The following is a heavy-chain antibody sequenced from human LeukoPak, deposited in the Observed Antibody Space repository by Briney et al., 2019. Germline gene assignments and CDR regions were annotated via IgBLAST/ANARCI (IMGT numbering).Heavy chain of an antibody. J-gene: IGHJ4*02. CDR2: IIPIFGTA. V-gene: IGHV1-69*05. Sequence: PVKVSCKASGGTFSSYAISWVRQAPGQGLEWMGGIIPIFGTANYAQKFQGRVTITTDESTSTAYMELSSLRSEDTAVYYCASGLGYYDSSGYYTDLDYWGQGTLVTVSS. CDR1: GGTFSSYA. CDR3: ASGLGYYDSSGYYTDLDY. D-gene: IGHD3-22*01.